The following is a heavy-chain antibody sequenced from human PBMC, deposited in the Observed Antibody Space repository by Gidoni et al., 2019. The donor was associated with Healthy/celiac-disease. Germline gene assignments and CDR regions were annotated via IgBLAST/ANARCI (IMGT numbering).Heavy chain of an antibody. Sequence: QVQLVQSGAEVKKPGASVKVSCKASGYTFTGHYMHWLRQAPGQGLEWMGWINPNSGGTNYAQKFQGWVTMTRDTSISTAYMELSRLRSDDTAVYYCARELVYYYDSSGYYPPGWFDPWGQGTLVTVSS. CDR3: ARELVYYYDSSGYYPPGWFDP. D-gene: IGHD3-22*01. J-gene: IGHJ5*02. CDR2: INPNSGGT. V-gene: IGHV1-2*04. CDR1: GYTFTGHY.